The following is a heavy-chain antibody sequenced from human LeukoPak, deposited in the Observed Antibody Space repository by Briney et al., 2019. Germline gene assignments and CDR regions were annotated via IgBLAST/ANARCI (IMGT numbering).Heavy chain of an antibody. CDR3: ARAYSSSSGGRFDY. CDR1: GFTFSSYW. CDR2: INSDGSST. J-gene: IGHJ4*01. Sequence: GGSLRLSCAASGFTFSSYWMHWVRQAPGKGLVWVSRINSDGSSTSYADSVKGRFTISRDNAKNTLYLQMNSLRAEDTAVYYCARAYSSSSGGRFDYWGHGTLVTVSS. D-gene: IGHD6-6*01. V-gene: IGHV3-74*01.